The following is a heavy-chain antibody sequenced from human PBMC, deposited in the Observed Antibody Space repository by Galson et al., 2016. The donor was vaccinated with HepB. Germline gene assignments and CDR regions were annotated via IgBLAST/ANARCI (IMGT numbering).Heavy chain of an antibody. D-gene: IGHD4-17*01. CDR1: GDSVSRNGVT. J-gene: IGHJ6*04. Sequence: CAISGDSVSRNGVTWNWIRQSPSRGLEWLGRTYYVSNWDYDYAVSVNSRITIIPDTSRNQFSLYLRSVTPEDTAVYYGARATDYGDYANGMDVWDGGTLVTVTS. CDR3: ARATDYGDYANGMDV. CDR2: TYYVSNWDY. V-gene: IGHV6-1*01.